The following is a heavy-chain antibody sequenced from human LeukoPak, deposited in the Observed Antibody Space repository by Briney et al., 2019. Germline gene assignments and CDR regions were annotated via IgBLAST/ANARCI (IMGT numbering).Heavy chain of an antibody. J-gene: IGHJ6*02. Sequence: GGSLRLSCEASGFTFSNYAMTWVRQAPGKGLEWVSAISGDGSRTHFADSVRGRFTISRDNSKNTLYLQMNSLRAEDTAVYYCARDYTSVTYYYYGMDVWGQGTTVTVSS. D-gene: IGHD2-2*02. V-gene: IGHV3-23*01. CDR3: ARDYTSVTYYYYGMDV. CDR1: GFTFSNYA. CDR2: ISGDGSRT.